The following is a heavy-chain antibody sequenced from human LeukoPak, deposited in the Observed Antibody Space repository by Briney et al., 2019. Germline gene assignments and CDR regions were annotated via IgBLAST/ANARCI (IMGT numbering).Heavy chain of an antibody. CDR3: GSIGSSWYEDY. V-gene: IGHV3-7*01. CDR1: GFTFSSYW. Sequence: GGSLRLSCAASGFTFSSYWMSWVRQAPGKGLEWVANIKQDGSEKYYVDSVKGRFTISRDNAKNSLYLQMNSLRAEDTAVYYCGSIGSSWYEDYCGQGTLVTVSS. D-gene: IGHD6-13*01. CDR2: IKQDGSEK. J-gene: IGHJ4*02.